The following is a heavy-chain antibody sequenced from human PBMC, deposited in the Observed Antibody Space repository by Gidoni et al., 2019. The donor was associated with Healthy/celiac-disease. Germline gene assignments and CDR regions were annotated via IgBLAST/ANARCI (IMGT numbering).Heavy chain of an antibody. Sequence: EVQLVESGGGLVQPGRSLRLSCAASGFTFDDYAMHWVRQAPGKGLVWVSGISWNSGSIGYADSVKGRFTISRDNAKNSLYLQMNSLRAEDTALYYCAKDGAPYSSSWYGFYWFDPWGQGTLVTVSS. D-gene: IGHD6-13*01. CDR2: ISWNSGSI. J-gene: IGHJ5*02. V-gene: IGHV3-9*01. CDR1: GFTFDDYA. CDR3: AKDGAPYSSSWYGFYWFDP.